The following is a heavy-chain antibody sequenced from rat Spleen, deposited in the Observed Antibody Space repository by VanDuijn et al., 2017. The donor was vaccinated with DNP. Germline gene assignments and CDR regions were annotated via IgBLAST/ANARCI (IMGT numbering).Heavy chain of an antibody. D-gene: IGHD1-11*01. CDR2: LSYDGTTA. J-gene: IGHJ2*01. CDR3: ARGPNYGGYADYFDY. CDR1: GFSFSDYG. V-gene: IGHV5-20*01. Sequence: EVQLVESGGGLVQPGRSMKLLCVVSGFSFSDYGMAWVLQAPTKGLEWVASLSYDGTTAYYRDSVKGRFTISRDNAKSTLYLQMDSLRSEDTATYYCARGPNYGGYADYFDYWGQGVMVTVSS.